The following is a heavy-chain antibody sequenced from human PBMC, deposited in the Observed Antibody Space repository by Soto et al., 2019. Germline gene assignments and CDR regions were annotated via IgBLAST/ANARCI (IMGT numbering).Heavy chain of an antibody. CDR3: ARQNSDYGDYYYWFDP. D-gene: IGHD4-17*01. V-gene: IGHV4-39*01. CDR2: IYYSGST. Sequence: PSETLSLTCTVSGGSISSSSYYWGWIRQPPGKWLVLFGSIYYSGSTYYNPSLKSRVTISVDTSKNQFSLKLSSVTAADTAVYYCARQNSDYGDYYYWFDPWGQGTLVTVSS. J-gene: IGHJ5*02. CDR1: GGSISSSSYY.